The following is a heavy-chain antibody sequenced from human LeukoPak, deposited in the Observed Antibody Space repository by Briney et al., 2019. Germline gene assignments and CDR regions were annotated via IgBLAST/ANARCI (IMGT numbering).Heavy chain of an antibody. CDR2: ISGGGGSA. D-gene: IGHD4-17*01. V-gene: IGHV3-23*01. J-gene: IGHJ4*02. Sequence: GGSLRLSCAASGFTFSSYWMHWVRQAPGRGLEWVSGISGGGGSAYYADSVKGRFTISRDNSKNTLYQQMNSLRAEDTAVYYCAKDDTTMTTPFYYFDYWGQGTLVTVSS. CDR3: AKDDTTMTTPFYYFDY. CDR1: GFTFSSYW.